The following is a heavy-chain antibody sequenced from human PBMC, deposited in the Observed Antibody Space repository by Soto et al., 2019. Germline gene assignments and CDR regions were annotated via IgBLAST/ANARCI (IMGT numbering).Heavy chain of an antibody. CDR2: IIPIFGTA. J-gene: IGHJ6*02. CDR1: GGTFSSYA. V-gene: IGHV1-69*01. Sequence: QVQLVQSGAEVKKPGSSVKVSCKASGGTFSSYAISWVRQAPGQGLEWMGGIIPIFGTANYAQKFQGRVTITADEATSTAYMELSSLRSEDTAVYYCARDQYRGSYYVYYYGMDVCGQGTTVTVSS. CDR3: ARDQYRGSYYVYYYGMDV. D-gene: IGHD1-26*01.